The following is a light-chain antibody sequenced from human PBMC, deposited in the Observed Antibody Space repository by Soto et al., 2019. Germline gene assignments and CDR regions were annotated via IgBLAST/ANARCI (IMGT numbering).Light chain of an antibody. CDR3: QVWDSSTGVV. Sequence: SYELTQPLSVSVALGQTARITCGGNNIGSKNVHWYQQKPGQAPVLVIYRDSNRPSGIPERFSGSNSGNTATLTISIAQAGDEADYYCQVWDSSTGVVFGGGTKLTVL. V-gene: IGLV3-9*01. CDR1: NIGSKN. J-gene: IGLJ2*01. CDR2: RDS.